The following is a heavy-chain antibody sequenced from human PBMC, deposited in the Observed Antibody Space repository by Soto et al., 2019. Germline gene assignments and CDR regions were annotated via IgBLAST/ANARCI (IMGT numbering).Heavy chain of an antibody. CDR3: ATAAARHYYYGMDV. CDR2: FDPEDGET. CDR1: GYTLAELS. D-gene: IGHD6-6*01. V-gene: IGHV1-24*01. J-gene: IGHJ6*02. Sequence: ASVKVSCKVSGYTLAELSMHWLRQAPGKGLEWMGGFDPEDGETIYAQKFQGRVTMTEDTSTDAAYMELSSLRSEDTAVYYCATAAARHYYYGMDVWGQGTTVTVSS.